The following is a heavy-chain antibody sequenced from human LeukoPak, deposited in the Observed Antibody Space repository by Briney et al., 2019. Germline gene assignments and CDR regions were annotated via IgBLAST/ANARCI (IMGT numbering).Heavy chain of an antibody. CDR3: ARDVPYDSSGYHEDAFDI. D-gene: IGHD3-22*01. Sequence: GGSLRLSCAASGFTVSSNYMSWVRQAPGKGLEWVSVIYSGGSTYYADSVKGRFTISRDNSKNTLYLQMNSLRAEDTAVYYCARDVPYDSSGYHEDAFDIWGQGTMVTVSS. V-gene: IGHV3-53*01. J-gene: IGHJ3*02. CDR1: GFTVSSNY. CDR2: IYSGGST.